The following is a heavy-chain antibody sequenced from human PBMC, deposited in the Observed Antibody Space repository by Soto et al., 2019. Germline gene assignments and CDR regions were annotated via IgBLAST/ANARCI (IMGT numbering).Heavy chain of an antibody. Sequence: ASVKVSCKASGYTFTTFGISWVRQAPGQGLEWMGWISAYNGYTNSAQKLQGRVTMTTDTSTSTAYMELRSLRSDDTAVYYCARDPTIFGVVQNYGMDVWGQGTTVTVSS. D-gene: IGHD3-3*01. CDR2: ISAYNGYT. CDR3: ARDPTIFGVVQNYGMDV. CDR1: GYTFTTFG. V-gene: IGHV1-18*01. J-gene: IGHJ6*02.